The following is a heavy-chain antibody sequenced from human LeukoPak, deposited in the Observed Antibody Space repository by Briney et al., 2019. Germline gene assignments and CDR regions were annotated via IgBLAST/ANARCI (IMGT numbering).Heavy chain of an antibody. CDR1: GGTFSSYA. J-gene: IGHJ4*02. D-gene: IGHD3-9*01. V-gene: IGHV1-69*04. Sequence: SVKVSCKASGGTFSSYAISWVRQAPGQGLEWMGRIIPILGIANYAQKFQGRVTITSDKSTSTAYMELSSLRSEDTAVYYCARYGDDTSYWGQGTLVTVSS. CDR3: ARYGDDTSY. CDR2: IIPILGIA.